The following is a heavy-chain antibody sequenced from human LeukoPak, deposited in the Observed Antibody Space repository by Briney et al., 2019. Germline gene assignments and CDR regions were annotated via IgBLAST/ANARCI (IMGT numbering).Heavy chain of an antibody. Sequence: GGSLRLSCAASGFIFKNYAMNWVRQAPGKGLEWVSVISRTGGSTYYADSVKGRFTISRDNSKNTLYLQMNSLRAEDTTVYYCAKCQYPVALDANFDYWGQGTLVTVSS. D-gene: IGHD2-2*02. CDR1: GFIFKNYA. CDR3: AKCQYPVALDANFDY. V-gene: IGHV3-23*01. CDR2: ISRTGGST. J-gene: IGHJ4*02.